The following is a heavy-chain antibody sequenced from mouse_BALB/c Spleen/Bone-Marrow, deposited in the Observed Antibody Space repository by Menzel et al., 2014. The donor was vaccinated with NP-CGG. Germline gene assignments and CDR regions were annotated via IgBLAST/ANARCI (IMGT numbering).Heavy chain of an antibody. CDR2: IRSKSNNFAT. CDR3: VRGIYYYGSNYKNSALDY. V-gene: IGHV10-1*02. J-gene: IGHJ4*01. CDR1: GFTFNTFA. Sequence: EVKLVESGGGLVQPKGLLKLSCAASGFTFNTFAMNWVRQAPGKGLEWVARIRSKSNNFATYYADSVKDRFTISRDDSQSMLYLQMNNLKTKDTAMYYCVRGIYYYGSNYKNSALDYWGQGTSVTVSS. D-gene: IGHD1-1*01.